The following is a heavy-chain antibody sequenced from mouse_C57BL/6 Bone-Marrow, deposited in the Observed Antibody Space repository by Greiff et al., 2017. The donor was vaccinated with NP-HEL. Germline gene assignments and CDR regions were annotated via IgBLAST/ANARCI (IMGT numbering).Heavy chain of an antibody. Sequence: VQLQQSGAELVRPGASVKLSCTASGFNIKDDYMHWVKQRPEQGLEWIGWIDPKNGDTEYASKFQGKATITADTSSNTAYLQLSSLTSEDTAVYYCTTAVGPPFAYWGQGTLVTVSA. CDR2: IDPKNGDT. CDR1: GFNIKDDY. V-gene: IGHV14-4*01. CDR3: TTAVGPPFAY. D-gene: IGHD3-1*01. J-gene: IGHJ3*01.